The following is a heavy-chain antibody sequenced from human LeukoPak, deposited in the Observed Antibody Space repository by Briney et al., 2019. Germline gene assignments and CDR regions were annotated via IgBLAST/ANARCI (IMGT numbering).Heavy chain of an antibody. J-gene: IGHJ4*02. V-gene: IGHV3-30*02. CDR1: GFTFSTYG. Sequence: GGSLRLSCAASGFTFSTYGMHWVRQAPGKGLEWVAFIPYDGSNKYYADPVKGRFTISRDNSKNTLYLQMNSLRAEDTAVYYCAAVITIFGVVIENDYWGQGTLVTVSS. CDR3: AAVITIFGVVIENDY. D-gene: IGHD3-3*01. CDR2: IPYDGSNK.